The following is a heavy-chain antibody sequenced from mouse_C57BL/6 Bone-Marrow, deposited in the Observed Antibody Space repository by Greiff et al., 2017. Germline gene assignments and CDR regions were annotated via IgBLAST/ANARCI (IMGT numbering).Heavy chain of an antibody. CDR1: GIDFSRYW. D-gene: IGHD2-4*01. V-gene: IGHV4-1*01. CDR3: ARRDDYEGFFAY. Sequence: EVKLLESGGGLVQPGGSLKLSCAASGIDFSRYWMSWVRRAPGKGLEWIGEINPDSSTINYAPSLKGKFIISRDNAKNTLYLQMSKVRSEDTALYYCARRDDYEGFFAYWGQGTLVTVSA. J-gene: IGHJ3*01. CDR2: INPDSSTI.